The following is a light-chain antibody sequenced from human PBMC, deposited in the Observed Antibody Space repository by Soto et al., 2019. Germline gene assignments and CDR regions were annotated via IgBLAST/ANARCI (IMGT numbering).Light chain of an antibody. CDR1: QSVSRL. Sequence: DIQMTQSPSILSATVGDSVTITCRASQSVSRLLAWYQQKPGKAPKLLIYDASSLESGVPSRFSGSGSGTEFTLTISSLQPDDFATYYCQQYNSYPWTFGQGTKVDI. CDR2: DAS. V-gene: IGKV1-5*01. CDR3: QQYNSYPWT. J-gene: IGKJ1*01.